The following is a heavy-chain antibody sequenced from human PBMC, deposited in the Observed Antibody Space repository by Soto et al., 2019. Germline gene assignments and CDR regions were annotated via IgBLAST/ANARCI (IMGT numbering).Heavy chain of an antibody. Sequence: SETLSLTCTVSGGSISSGDYYWSWIRQPPGKGLEWIGYIYYSGSTYYNPSLKSRVTISVDTSKNQFSLNLSSVTAADTAMYFCGRGWGGKILPGEQWFDPRGQGIPVTVSS. J-gene: IGHJ5*02. CDR1: GGSISSGDYY. V-gene: IGHV4-30-4*01. CDR3: GRGWGGKILPGEQWFDP. CDR2: IYYSGST. D-gene: IGHD3-16*01.